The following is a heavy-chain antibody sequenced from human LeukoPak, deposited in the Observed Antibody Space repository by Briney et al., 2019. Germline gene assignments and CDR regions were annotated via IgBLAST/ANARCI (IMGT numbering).Heavy chain of an antibody. V-gene: IGHV3-30-3*01. CDR2: ISYDGSNK. J-gene: IGHJ4*02. CDR1: GFTFSSYA. CDR3: ARDRWGYYYDSSGYPDY. Sequence: WGSLRLSCAASGFTFSSYAMHWVRQAPGKGLEWVAVISYDGSNKYYADSVKGRFTISRGNSKNTLYLQMNSLRAEDTAVYYCARDRWGYYYDSSGYPDYWGQGTLVTVSS. D-gene: IGHD3-22*01.